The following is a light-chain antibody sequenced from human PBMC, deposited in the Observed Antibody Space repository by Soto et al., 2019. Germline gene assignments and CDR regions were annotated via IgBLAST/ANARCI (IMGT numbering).Light chain of an antibody. J-gene: IGKJ1*01. Sequence: EIVLTQSPATLSLSPGERATLSCRASQTVRNNLAWYQQRPGQAPRLLIYGASRRAPGIPERFSGSGSGTEFTLTISSLQPDDFATYYCQQYNSYSWTFGQGTKVDIK. V-gene: IGKV3D-15*01. CDR1: QTVRNN. CDR2: GAS. CDR3: QQYNSYSWT.